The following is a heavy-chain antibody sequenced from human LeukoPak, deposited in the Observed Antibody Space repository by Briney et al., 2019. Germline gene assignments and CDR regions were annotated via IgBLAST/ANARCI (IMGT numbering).Heavy chain of an antibody. CDR1: GGSISSSSYF. CDR3: ARLSYGSGNHWFDP. Sequence: PSKTLSLTCTVSGGSISSSSYFWGWIRQPPGKGLEWIGSIYYSGSTYYNPSLKSRVTIFVDTSKNQFSLKLNSVTAADTALYYCARLSYGSGNHWFDPWGQGTLVTVSS. CDR2: IYYSGST. V-gene: IGHV4-39*01. D-gene: IGHD3-10*01. J-gene: IGHJ5*02.